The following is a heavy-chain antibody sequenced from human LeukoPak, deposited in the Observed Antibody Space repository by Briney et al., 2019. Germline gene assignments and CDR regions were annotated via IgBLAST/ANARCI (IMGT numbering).Heavy chain of an antibody. V-gene: IGHV3-7*01. CDR1: GFTFSSYW. D-gene: IGHD2-2*01. CDR3: AREKRGSTKLDY. J-gene: IGHJ4*02. CDR2: IKQDGSEK. Sequence: GGSRRLSCAASGFTFSSYWMSWVRQAPGKGLEWVATIKQDGSEKYYVDSVKGRFTISRDNAKNSLYLQMNSLRAEDTAVYYCAREKRGSTKLDYWGQGTLVTVSS.